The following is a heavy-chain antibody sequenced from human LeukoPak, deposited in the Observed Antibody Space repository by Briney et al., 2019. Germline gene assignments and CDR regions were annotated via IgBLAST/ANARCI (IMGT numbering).Heavy chain of an antibody. Sequence: ASVKVSCKASGYTFTSYGISWVRQAPGQGLEWMGWISAYNGNTNYAQKLQGRVTMTTDTSTSTAYMELRSLRSDDTAVYYCARDRRVAAAGTFAYWGQGTLVTVSS. D-gene: IGHD6-13*01. CDR1: GYTFTSYG. CDR2: ISAYNGNT. V-gene: IGHV1-18*01. CDR3: ARDRRVAAAGTFAY. J-gene: IGHJ4*02.